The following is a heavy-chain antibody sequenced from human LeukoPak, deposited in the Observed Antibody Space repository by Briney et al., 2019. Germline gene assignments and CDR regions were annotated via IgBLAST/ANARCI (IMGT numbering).Heavy chain of an antibody. Sequence: SETLSLTCTVSGGSISSSSYYWGWIRQPPGKGLEWIGSIYYSGSTYYNPSLKSRVTISVDTSKNQFSLKLSSVTAADTAVYYCARVRQLVSYYYMDVWGKGTTVTVSS. V-gene: IGHV4-39*07. CDR3: ARVRQLVSYYYMDV. CDR1: GGSISSSSYY. CDR2: IYYSGST. J-gene: IGHJ6*03. D-gene: IGHD6-6*01.